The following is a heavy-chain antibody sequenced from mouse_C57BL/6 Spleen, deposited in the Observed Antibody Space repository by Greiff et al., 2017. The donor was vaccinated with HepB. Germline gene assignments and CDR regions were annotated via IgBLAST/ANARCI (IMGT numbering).Heavy chain of an antibody. Sequence: EVQLQQSGPELVKPGASVKISCKASGYTFTDYYMNWVKQSHGKSLEWIGDINPNNGGTSYNQKFKGKATLTVDKSSSTAYMELRSLTSEDSAVYYCAGSYGWFAYWGQGTLVTVSA. V-gene: IGHV1-26*01. D-gene: IGHD1-1*02. CDR1: GYTFTDYY. CDR2: INPNNGGT. J-gene: IGHJ3*01. CDR3: AGSYGWFAY.